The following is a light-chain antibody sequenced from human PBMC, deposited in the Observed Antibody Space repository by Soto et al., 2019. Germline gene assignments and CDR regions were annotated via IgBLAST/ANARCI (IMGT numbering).Light chain of an antibody. Sequence: EIVLTQSPGTLSLSPGERATLSCRAGQSVSSSYLAWYQQKPGQAPRLLIYGASTRATGIPARFSGSGSGTEFTLTINSLQSEDFAVYYCQQYSNWPLTFGGGTKVDIK. J-gene: IGKJ4*01. CDR2: GAS. CDR1: QSVSSSY. CDR3: QQYSNWPLT. V-gene: IGKV3-15*01.